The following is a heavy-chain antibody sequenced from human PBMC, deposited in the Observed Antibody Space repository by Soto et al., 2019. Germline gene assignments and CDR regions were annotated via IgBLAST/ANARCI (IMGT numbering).Heavy chain of an antibody. Sequence: PGGSLRLSCAASGFTFSSYWMSWVRQAPGKGLEWVANIKQDGSEKYYVDSVKGRFTISRDNAKNSLYLQMNSLRAEDTAVYYCARGLAVVVPPGYYYYYGMDVWGQGTTVTVSS. J-gene: IGHJ6*02. CDR1: GFTFSSYW. V-gene: IGHV3-7*05. CDR2: IKQDGSEK. D-gene: IGHD2-15*01. CDR3: ARGLAVVVPPGYYYYYGMDV.